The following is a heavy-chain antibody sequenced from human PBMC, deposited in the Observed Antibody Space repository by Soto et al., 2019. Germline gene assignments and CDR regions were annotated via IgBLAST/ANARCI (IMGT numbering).Heavy chain of an antibody. CDR3: ARGVVPAAMNYFDY. J-gene: IGHJ4*02. Sequence: PSQTLSLTCTVSGGYISSYYWSWILQPPGKGLEWIGYIYYSGSTNYNPSLKSRVTISVDTSKNQFSLKLSSVTAADTAVYYSARGVVPAAMNYFDYWGQGTLVTVSS. CDR1: GGYISSYY. CDR2: IYYSGST. D-gene: IGHD2-2*01. V-gene: IGHV4-59*01.